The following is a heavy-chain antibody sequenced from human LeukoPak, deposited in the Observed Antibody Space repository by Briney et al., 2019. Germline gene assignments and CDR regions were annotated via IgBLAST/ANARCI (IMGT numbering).Heavy chain of an antibody. Sequence: TGGSLRLSCAASGFTFSNHGMNWVRQAPGKGLEWLSGISPRGGGTYYADSVKGRFTISRDNSKNTLYLQMNGLRADDTAVYYCAKEIWPTVTIPGRTYFDYWGQGTLVTVSS. CDR3: AKEIWPTVTIPGRTYFDY. J-gene: IGHJ4*02. CDR2: ISPRGGGT. CDR1: GFTFSNHG. V-gene: IGHV3-23*01. D-gene: IGHD4-17*01.